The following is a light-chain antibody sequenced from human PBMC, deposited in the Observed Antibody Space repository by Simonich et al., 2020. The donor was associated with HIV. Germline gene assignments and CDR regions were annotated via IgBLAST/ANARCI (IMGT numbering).Light chain of an antibody. CDR3: QQYGSSPLT. CDR1: QSVSSNI. Sequence: EIVLTQSPGTLSLSPGERATLSCRASQSVSSNILAWYQQKPGQAPRLLIYTSSYRTTGIPDRFSGSGSGTDFTLTISRLEPEDFAVYYCQQYGSSPLTFGGGTKVEIK. J-gene: IGKJ4*01. CDR2: TSS. V-gene: IGKV3-20*01.